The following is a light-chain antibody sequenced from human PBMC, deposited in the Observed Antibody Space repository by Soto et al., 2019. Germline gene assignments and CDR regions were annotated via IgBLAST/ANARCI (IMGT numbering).Light chain of an antibody. V-gene: IGLV2-11*01. CDR3: CSYGGSYTWI. CDR2: DVT. CDR1: SSDVGGYNY. Sequence: QSALTQPRSVSGSPGQSVTVSCTGTSSDVGGYNYVSWYQQHPGKAPKLIISDVTNRPSGVPDRFSGSKSGNTASLTISGLQGEDEAEYYCCSYGGSYTWIFGGGTKVTVL. J-gene: IGLJ2*01.